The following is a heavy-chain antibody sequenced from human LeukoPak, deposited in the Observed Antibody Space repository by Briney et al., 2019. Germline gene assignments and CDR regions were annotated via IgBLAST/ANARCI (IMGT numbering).Heavy chain of an antibody. CDR3: AKDLAAAAGTNLGY. CDR2: ISYDGSNK. V-gene: IGHV3-30*18. D-gene: IGHD6-13*01. CDR1: GFTFSSYG. Sequence: PGRSLRLSCAASGFTFSSYGMHWVRQAPGKGLEWVAVISYDGSNKYYADSVKGRFTISRDNPKNTLYLQMNSLRAEDTAVYYCAKDLAAAAGTNLGYWGQGTLVTVST. J-gene: IGHJ4*02.